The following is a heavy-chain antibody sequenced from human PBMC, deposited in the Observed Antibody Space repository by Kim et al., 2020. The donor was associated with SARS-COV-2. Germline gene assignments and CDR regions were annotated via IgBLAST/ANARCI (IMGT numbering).Heavy chain of an antibody. CDR1: DFVFSSYG. J-gene: IGHJ1*01. CDR3: GRVRRYGGNSLVGH. D-gene: IGHD4-17*01. V-gene: IGHV3-33*01. CDR2: IWYDGSNE. Sequence: GGSLRLSCETSDFVFSSYGMHWVRQAPGKGLEWVAVIWYDGSNEFYADSVKGRFTISRDNSRNTLYLQMDSLRAEDTAVYYCGRVRRYGGNSLVGHWGQG.